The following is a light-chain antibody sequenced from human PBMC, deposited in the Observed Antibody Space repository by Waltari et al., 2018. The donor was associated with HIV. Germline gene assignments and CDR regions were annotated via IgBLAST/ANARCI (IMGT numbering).Light chain of an antibody. J-gene: IGKJ2*01. CDR2: GAS. Sequence: EIVLTQSPATLSVSPGERATLSCRASQSVSSDLAWYQQKVGQAPRLLIYGASTRATGIPAKFSGSGSGTEFTLTISSLQSEDFAVYYCQQYTNWPPGDTFGQGTKLEIK. CDR3: QQYTNWPPGDT. CDR1: QSVSSD. V-gene: IGKV3-15*01.